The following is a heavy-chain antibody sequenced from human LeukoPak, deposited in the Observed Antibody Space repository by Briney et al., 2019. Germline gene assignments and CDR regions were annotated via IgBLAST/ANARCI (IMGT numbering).Heavy chain of an antibody. V-gene: IGHV3-7*01. J-gene: IGHJ6*03. Sequence: GGSLRLSCAASGFTFSSYWMSWVRQAPGKGLEWVANIKQDGSEKYYVDSVKGRFTISRDNAKNSLYLQMNSLRAEDTAVYYCARDPSKYSYGYFSPPYYMDVWGKGTTVTVSS. D-gene: IGHD5-18*01. CDR3: ARDPSKYSYGYFSPPYYMDV. CDR1: GFTFSSYW. CDR2: IKQDGSEK.